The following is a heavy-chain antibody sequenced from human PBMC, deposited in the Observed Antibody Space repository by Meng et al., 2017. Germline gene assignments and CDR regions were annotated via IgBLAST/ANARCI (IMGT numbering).Heavy chain of an antibody. Sequence: VELVESGGGWGKPGGSLRLSCVASGLRFTDAWMSWVRQAPGKGLEWVGRIKRNRDGGTIDYAARVKGRFTISRDESKNTLYLQMDSLITEDTAVYFCATGAAAADHWGQGTLVTVSS. CDR2: IKRNRDGGTI. CDR3: ATGAAAADH. J-gene: IGHJ4*02. CDR1: GLRFTDAW. V-gene: IGHV3-15*01. D-gene: IGHD6-13*01.